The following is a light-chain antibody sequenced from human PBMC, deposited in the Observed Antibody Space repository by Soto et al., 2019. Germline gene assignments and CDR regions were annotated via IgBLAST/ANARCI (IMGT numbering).Light chain of an antibody. V-gene: IGKV1-33*01. J-gene: IGKJ2*01. CDR1: QAISNY. CDR2: DAS. Sequence: DIQMTQSPSSLSADVGDRVTITCQASQAISNYLNWIQQRPGRAPKLLISDASDLEAGVPSRFSGSGSGTDFTLTISSLQPEDFATYYCQQFFDFPFTFGQGTKLETK. CDR3: QQFFDFPFT.